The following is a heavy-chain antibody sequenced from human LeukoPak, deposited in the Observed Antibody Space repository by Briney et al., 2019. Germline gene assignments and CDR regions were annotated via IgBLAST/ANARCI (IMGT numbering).Heavy chain of an antibody. V-gene: IGHV1-8*01. J-gene: IGHJ6*02. CDR3: ARGTRITGTGSYYYGMDV. D-gene: IGHD1-20*01. Sequence: ASVKVSCKASGYTFTSYDINWVRQATGRGLEWMGWMNPNSGNTGYAQKFQGRVTMTRNTSISTAYMELSSLRSEDTAVYYCARGTRITGTGSYYYGMDVWGQGTTVTVSS. CDR2: MNPNSGNT. CDR1: GYTFTSYD.